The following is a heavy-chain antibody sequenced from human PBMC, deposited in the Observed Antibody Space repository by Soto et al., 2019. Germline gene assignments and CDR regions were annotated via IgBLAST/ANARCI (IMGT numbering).Heavy chain of an antibody. CDR3: SLGMFMDV. J-gene: IGHJ6*03. V-gene: IGHV4-31*03. CDR1: GVSLSSSGHW. Sequence: QVQLQESGPGLVKPSETLSLSCTVSGVSLSSSGHWWNWVRQHPGKGLEWIGYIDYSGTTHYNPSPKNRVVMSIDPSKNQFSLNVNSVSAADTALYFCSLGMFMDVWGRGTTVTVSS. CDR2: IDYSGTT. D-gene: IGHD7-27*01.